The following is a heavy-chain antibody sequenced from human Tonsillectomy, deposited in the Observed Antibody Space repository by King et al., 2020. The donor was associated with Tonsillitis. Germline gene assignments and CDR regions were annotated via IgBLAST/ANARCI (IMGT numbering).Heavy chain of an antibody. D-gene: IGHD6-19*01. V-gene: IGHV3-11*01. Sequence: VQLVESGGGLVKPGGSLRLSCEASGFSLSDYYMTWIRQAPGKGLEWVSYISNTGSTIYYADSVKGRFTISRDNAKNSLYLQMNSLRAEDTALYYCARPHSGCWYLGVDYWGQGTLVSVSS. CDR1: GFSLSDYY. CDR2: ISNTGSTI. J-gene: IGHJ4*02. CDR3: ARPHSGCWYLGVDY.